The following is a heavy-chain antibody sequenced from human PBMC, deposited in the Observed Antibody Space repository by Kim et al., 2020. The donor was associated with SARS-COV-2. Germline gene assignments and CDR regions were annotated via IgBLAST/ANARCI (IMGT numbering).Heavy chain of an antibody. CDR2: IYHSGST. CDR1: GYSISSGYY. D-gene: IGHD2-15*01. Sequence: SETLSLTCTVSGYSISSGYYWGWIRQPPGKGLEWIGSIYHSGSTYYNPSLKSRVTISVDTSKNQFSLKLSSVTAADTAVYYCARDVVGAAQPPNWGQGTLVTVSS. J-gene: IGHJ4*02. CDR3: ARDVVGAAQPPN. V-gene: IGHV4-38-2*02.